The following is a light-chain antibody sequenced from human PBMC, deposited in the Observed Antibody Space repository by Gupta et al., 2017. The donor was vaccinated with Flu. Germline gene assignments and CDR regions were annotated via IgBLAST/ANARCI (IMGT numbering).Light chain of an antibody. J-gene: IGKJ4*01. Sequence: PPTLSASVGDRVTITFRASQGIRFGVAWYQQKPGRAPQLLIYKASSLEDGVPSRFSGSGSGTDFTLTISDLQPDDFATYYCQQYRASPVTFGGGTKL. CDR1: QGIRFG. CDR2: KAS. V-gene: IGKV1-5*03. CDR3: QQYRASPVT.